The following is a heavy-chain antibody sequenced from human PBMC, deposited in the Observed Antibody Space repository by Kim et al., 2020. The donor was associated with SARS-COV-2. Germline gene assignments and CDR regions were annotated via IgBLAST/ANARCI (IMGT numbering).Heavy chain of an antibody. V-gene: IGHV3-23*01. CDR1: GFAFSRFA. Sequence: GGSLRLSCAASGFAFSRFAMRWVRQAPGKGLEWVSTISGGDSSAYYGDSVKGRFTISRDNSKNALFLQMNSLRAEDTAVYYCAKEQWLLGATDYWGQGTL. CDR2: ISGGDSSA. J-gene: IGHJ4*02. CDR3: AKEQWLLGATDY. D-gene: IGHD5-12*01.